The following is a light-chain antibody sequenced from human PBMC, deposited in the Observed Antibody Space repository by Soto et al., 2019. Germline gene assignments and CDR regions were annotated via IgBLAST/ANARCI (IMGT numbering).Light chain of an antibody. J-gene: IGKJ4*01. V-gene: IGKV3-20*01. CDR2: GSS. CDR1: QSVSSSY. Sequence: EIVLTQSPGTLSLSPGERATLSCRASQSVSSSYLAWYQQKPGQAPRLLIYGSSSSATGIPDRFSGSGSGTDFTLTISTLEPEDFAVYYCHQYDSSPLTFGGGTKVELK. CDR3: HQYDSSPLT.